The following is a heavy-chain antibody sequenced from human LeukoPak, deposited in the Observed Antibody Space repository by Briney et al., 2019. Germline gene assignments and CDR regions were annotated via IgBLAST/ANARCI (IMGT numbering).Heavy chain of an antibody. CDR3: ATTGGDIYYYYMDV. D-gene: IGHD3-16*01. CDR1: GDTFSRYA. Sequence: SAKVSCKASGDTFSRYAISWVRQAPGQGLEWMGGIIPVLSTANYAQKFQDRVTITADESTSTTYMELSSLKSEDTAVYYCATTGGDIYYYYMDVWGKGTTVTISS. CDR2: IIPVLSTA. J-gene: IGHJ6*03. V-gene: IGHV1-69*13.